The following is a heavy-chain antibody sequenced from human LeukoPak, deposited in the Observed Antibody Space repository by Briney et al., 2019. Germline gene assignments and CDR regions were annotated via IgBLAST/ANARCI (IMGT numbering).Heavy chain of an antibody. J-gene: IGHJ4*02. D-gene: IGHD2-2*01. CDR1: GFIVSSNY. CDR3: ARDQRYCSSSSCPWEPFDY. V-gene: IGHV3-53*01. Sequence: GGSLRLSCAPSGFIVSSNYMSWVRQAPGKGLEWVSVIYSGGGTYYADSVKGRFTISRDNSENTLYLQMNSLRAEDTAVYYCARDQRYCSSSSCPWEPFDYWGQGTLVTVSS. CDR2: IYSGGGT.